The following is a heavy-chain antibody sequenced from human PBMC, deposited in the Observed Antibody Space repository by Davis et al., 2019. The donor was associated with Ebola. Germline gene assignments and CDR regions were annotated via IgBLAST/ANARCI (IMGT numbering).Heavy chain of an antibody. V-gene: IGHV3-21*01. CDR2: ISSRSSYI. CDR1: GFTFSSYS. CDR3: ARDGSNSYFDY. D-gene: IGHD6-6*01. J-gene: IGHJ4*02. Sequence: GESLKISCAASGFTFSSYSMNWVRQAPGKGLEWVSSISSRSSYIYYADSVKGRFTISRDNAKNSLYLQMNSLRAEDTAVYYCARDGSNSYFDYWGQGNLVTVSS.